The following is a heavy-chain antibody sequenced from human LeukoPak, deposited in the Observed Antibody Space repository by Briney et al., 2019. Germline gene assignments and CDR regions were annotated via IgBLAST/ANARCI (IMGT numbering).Heavy chain of an antibody. V-gene: IGHV3-11*01. CDR1: GFTFSDYY. CDR2: ISSSGSTI. D-gene: IGHD1-26*01. J-gene: IGHJ4*02. CDR3: AKKTPSYYYFDY. Sequence: NPGGSLRLSCAASGFTFSDYYMSWIRQAPGKGLEWVSYISSSGSTIYYADSVKGRFTISRDNAKNSLYLQMNSLRAEDTAVYYCAKKTPSYYYFDYWGQGTLVTVSS.